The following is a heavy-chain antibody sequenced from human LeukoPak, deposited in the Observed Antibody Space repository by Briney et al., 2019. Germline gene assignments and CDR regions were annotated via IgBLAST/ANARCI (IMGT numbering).Heavy chain of an antibody. CDR1: GFTFSAYA. V-gene: IGHV3-23*01. CDR3: AKDGGTVTSYYFDS. Sequence: PAGSLRLSCAASGFTFSAYAMSWVRQAPGKGLEWVSGISAWGDNTYSADSVRGRFTISRDNSKNTLYLQMNSLRVEDTAVYYCAKDGGTVTSYYFDSWGLGTLVTVSS. CDR2: ISAWGDNT. J-gene: IGHJ4*02. D-gene: IGHD4-11*01.